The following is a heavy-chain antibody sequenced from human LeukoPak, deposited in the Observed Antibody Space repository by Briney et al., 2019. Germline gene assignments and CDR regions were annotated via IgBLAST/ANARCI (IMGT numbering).Heavy chain of an antibody. V-gene: IGHV1-46*01. J-gene: IGHJ4*02. CDR1: GYTVTSYY. Sequence: ASVKVSCKASGYTVTSYYMHWVRQAPGQGLEWMGILNPSGGSSSYAQKFQGRATLTRATSTSTVYMELSSLRSEDTAVYYCAKGGKWDVTPFDYWGQGTLVTVSS. CDR2: LNPSGGSS. D-gene: IGHD1-26*01. CDR3: AKGGKWDVTPFDY.